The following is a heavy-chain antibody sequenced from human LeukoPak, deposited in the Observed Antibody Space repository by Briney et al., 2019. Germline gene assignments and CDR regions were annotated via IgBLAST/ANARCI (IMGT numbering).Heavy chain of an antibody. V-gene: IGHV3-23*01. CDR2: ISGSGGYT. D-gene: IGHD2-21*01. CDR3: TVILNWYFDL. Sequence: GGSLRLSCAASGFTFSNYAMSWVRQAPGKGLEWVSAISGSGGYTYFADSVKGRFTISRDNSKNILFLQMNSLRAEDTAVYYCTVILNWYFDLWGRGTMVTVSS. CDR1: GFTFSNYA. J-gene: IGHJ2*01.